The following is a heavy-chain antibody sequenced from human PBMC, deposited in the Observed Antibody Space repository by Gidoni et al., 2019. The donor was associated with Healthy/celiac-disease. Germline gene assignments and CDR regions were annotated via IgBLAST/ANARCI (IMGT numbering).Heavy chain of an antibody. J-gene: IGHJ4*02. CDR2: ISYDGSNK. V-gene: IGHV3-30*18. CDR3: ANSAGGVRSPKDY. D-gene: IGHD3-16*01. CDR1: GFTFSSYG. Sequence: QVQLVESGGGVVQPGRSLRLSCAASGFTFSSYGMHWVRQAPGKGLEWVAVISYDGSNKYYADSVKGRFTISRDNSKNTLYLQMNSLRAEDTAVYYCANSAGGVRSPKDYWGQGTLVTVSS.